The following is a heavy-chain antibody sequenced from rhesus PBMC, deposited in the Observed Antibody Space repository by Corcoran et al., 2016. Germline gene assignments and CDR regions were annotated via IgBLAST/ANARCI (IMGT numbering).Heavy chain of an antibody. Sequence: QVQLQESGPGLVKPSETLSRTCAVSGGSISSNYCSWIRKSPGKGLGWVGYIYGGSGSTSNNPSLKRRVTISTDASKNQFSLKLSSVTAADTAVYYCARQYSNYPYFDYWGQGVLVTVSS. D-gene: IGHD4-23*01. CDR2: IYGGSGST. V-gene: IGHV4-147*01. J-gene: IGHJ4*01. CDR1: GGSISSNY. CDR3: ARQYSNYPYFDY.